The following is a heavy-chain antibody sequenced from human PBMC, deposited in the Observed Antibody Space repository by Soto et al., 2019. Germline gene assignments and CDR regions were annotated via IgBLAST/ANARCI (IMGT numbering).Heavy chain of an antibody. D-gene: IGHD3-3*01. V-gene: IGHV2-26*01. CDR1: GFSLSNARMG. CDR3: ARGYDFWSGISRYSYMDF. CDR2: IFSNDEK. Sequence: QVTLKESGPVLVKPTETLTLTCTVSGFSLSNARMGVSWIRQPPGKALEWLAHIFSNDEKSYSTSLKSRLTIAMDTSKSQVVLTMTNMDPVDTATYYFARGYDFWSGISRYSYMDFWGKGPTVTVSS. J-gene: IGHJ6*03.